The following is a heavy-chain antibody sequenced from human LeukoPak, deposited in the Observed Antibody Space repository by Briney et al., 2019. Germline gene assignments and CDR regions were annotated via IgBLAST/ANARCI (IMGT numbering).Heavy chain of an antibody. V-gene: IGHV3-15*01. D-gene: IGHD3-10*01. J-gene: IGHJ4*02. CDR1: GFTLNKAW. Sequence: GSLRLSWEVSGFTLNKAWMTWVRQAPGKGLEWVGRIKRKSDGGTTDYAVPVKGRFTISRDDSKNTLYLQMNSLKNEDTAVYFCSKIGTGFDNWGQGTLVTVSS. CDR2: IKRKSDGGTT. CDR3: SKIGTGFDN.